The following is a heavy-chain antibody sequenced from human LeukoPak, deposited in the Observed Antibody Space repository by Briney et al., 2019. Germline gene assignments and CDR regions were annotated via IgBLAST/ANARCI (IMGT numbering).Heavy chain of an antibody. Sequence: GGSLRLSCAASGFTFSTYGMHWVRQAPGKGLEWVAFTSYDGSNKYYVDSVKGRLTISRDNSKNTLYLQMSSLRVEDTAVYYCAKDLDDFWSGYYDYWGQGTLVTVSS. D-gene: IGHD3-3*01. CDR2: TSYDGSNK. CDR1: GFTFSTYG. CDR3: AKDLDDFWSGYYDY. V-gene: IGHV3-30*18. J-gene: IGHJ4*02.